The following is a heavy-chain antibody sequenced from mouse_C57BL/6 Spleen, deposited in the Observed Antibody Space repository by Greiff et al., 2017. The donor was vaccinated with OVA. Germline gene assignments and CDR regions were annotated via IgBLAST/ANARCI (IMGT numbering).Heavy chain of an antibody. J-gene: IGHJ1*03. D-gene: IGHD1-1*01. CDR1: GFTFSDYG. Sequence: EVMLVESGGGLVKPGGSLKLSCAASGFTFSDYGMHWVRQAPEKGLEWVAYISSGSSTIYYADTVKGRFTISRDNAKNTLFLQMTSLRSEDTAMYYCARRYYYGSPYWYFDVWGTGTTVTVSS. V-gene: IGHV5-17*01. CDR3: ARRYYYGSPYWYFDV. CDR2: ISSGSSTI.